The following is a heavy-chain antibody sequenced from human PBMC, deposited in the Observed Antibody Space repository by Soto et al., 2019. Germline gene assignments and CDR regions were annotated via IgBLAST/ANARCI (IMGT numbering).Heavy chain of an antibody. J-gene: IGHJ6*03. Sequence: PGGSLRLSCAASGFTFSSYAMSWVRQAPGKGLEWVSAISGSGGSTYYADSVKGRFTISRDNSKNTLYLQMNSLRAEDTAVYYCAKDLARSVGSSSGFGSWYMDVWGKGTTVTVSS. D-gene: IGHD6-6*01. CDR2: ISGSGGST. V-gene: IGHV3-23*01. CDR1: GFTFSSYA. CDR3: AKDLARSVGSSSGFGSWYMDV.